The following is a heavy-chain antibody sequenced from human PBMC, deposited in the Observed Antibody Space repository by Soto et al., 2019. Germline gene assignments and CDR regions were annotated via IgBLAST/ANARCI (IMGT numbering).Heavy chain of an antibody. CDR1: GFTFSSYW. CDR3: ARDPTYYYDSSGSQDDAFDI. V-gene: IGHV3-30-3*01. D-gene: IGHD3-22*01. CDR2: ISYDGSNK. J-gene: IGHJ3*02. Sequence: GGSLRLSCAASGFTFSSYWMSWVRQAPGKGLEWVAVISYDGSNKYYADSVKGRFTISRDNSKNTLYLQMNSLRAEDTAVYYCARDPTYYYDSSGSQDDAFDIWGQGTMVTVSS.